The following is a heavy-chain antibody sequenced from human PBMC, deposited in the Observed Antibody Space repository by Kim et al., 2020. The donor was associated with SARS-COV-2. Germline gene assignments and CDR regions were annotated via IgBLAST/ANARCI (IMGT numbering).Heavy chain of an antibody. D-gene: IGHD1-26*01. Sequence: GESLKISCKASGYSFTSYWIVWVRQMPGKGLEWMGIIYPSDSDTRYSLSFQGQVTISVDKSISTAYLQWNSLKASDTAMYYCARLGSGSYFPLKYSYGMDVWGQGTTVTVSS. CDR1: GYSFTSYW. CDR3: ARLGSGSYFPLKYSYGMDV. V-gene: IGHV5-51*01. CDR2: IYPSDSDT. J-gene: IGHJ6*02.